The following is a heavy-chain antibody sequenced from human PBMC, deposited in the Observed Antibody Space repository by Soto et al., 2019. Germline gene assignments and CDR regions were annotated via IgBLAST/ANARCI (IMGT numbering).Heavy chain of an antibody. CDR2: IYYSGST. J-gene: IGHJ5*02. CDR3: ASKAAAGTLVRNWFDP. CDR1: GGSISSSSYY. D-gene: IGHD6-13*01. V-gene: IGHV4-39*01. Sequence: SETLSLTCTVSGGSISSSSYYWGWIRQPPGKGLEWIGSIYYSGSTYYNPSLKSRVTISVDTSKNQFSLKLSSVTAADTAVYYCASKAAAGTLVRNWFDPWGQGTLVTV.